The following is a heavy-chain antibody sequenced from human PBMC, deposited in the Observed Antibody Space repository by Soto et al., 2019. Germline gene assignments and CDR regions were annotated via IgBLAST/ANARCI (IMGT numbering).Heavy chain of an antibody. CDR3: ARWTMVRGVRTYYYYGMDV. CDR2: IIPIFGTA. D-gene: IGHD3-10*01. V-gene: IGHV1-69*13. Sequence: SVKVSCKASGGTFSSYAISWVRQAPGQGLEWMGGIIPIFGTANYAQKFQGRVTITADESTSTAYMELSSLRSEDTAVYYCARWTMVRGVRTYYYYGMDVWGQGTTVTVSS. CDR1: GGTFSSYA. J-gene: IGHJ6*02.